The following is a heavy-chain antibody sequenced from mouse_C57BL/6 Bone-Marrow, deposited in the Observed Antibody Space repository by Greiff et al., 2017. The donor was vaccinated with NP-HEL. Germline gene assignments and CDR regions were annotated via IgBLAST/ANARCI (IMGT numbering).Heavy chain of an antibody. CDR2: IWRGGST. V-gene: IGHV2-2*01. CDR1: GFSFTSYG. Sequence: VQLQQSGPGLVQPSQCLSITCTVSGFSFTSYGVHWVCQSPGKGLEWLGVIWRGGSTDYNAAFISSLSTSKVNSKSQVFFKMNILQADDTAIYYCARGGLLPSWFAYWGQGTLVTVSA. CDR3: ARGGLLPSWFAY. J-gene: IGHJ3*01.